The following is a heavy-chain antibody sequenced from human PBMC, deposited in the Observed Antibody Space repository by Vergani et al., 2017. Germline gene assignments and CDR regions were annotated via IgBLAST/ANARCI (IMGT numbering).Heavy chain of an antibody. V-gene: IGHV4-34*01. CDR1: GGSFSGYY. CDR2: INHSGST. CDR3: ARARYDYVWGSYRYLNYFDY. Sequence: QVQLQQWGAGLLKPSETLSLTCAVYGGSFSGYYWSWIRQPPGKGLEWIGEINHSGSTNYNPSLKSRVTISVDTSKNQFSLKLSSGTAADTAVYYCARARYDYVWGSYRYLNYFDYWGQGTLVTVSS. J-gene: IGHJ4*02. D-gene: IGHD3-16*02.